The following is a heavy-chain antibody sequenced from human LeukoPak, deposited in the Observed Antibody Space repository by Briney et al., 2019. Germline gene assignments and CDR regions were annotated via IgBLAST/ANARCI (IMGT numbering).Heavy chain of an antibody. D-gene: IGHD6-19*01. CDR3: ARTYSSGWYSAFDY. CDR1: GYSFADYY. V-gene: IGHV1-2*02. Sequence: SVKVSCKASGYSFADYYMHWVRQAPGQGLEWMGWINPNSGGTNYAQKFQGRVTMTGDTSISTAYMELSRLRSDDTAVYYCARTYSSGWYSAFDYWGQGTLVTVSS. J-gene: IGHJ4*02. CDR2: INPNSGGT.